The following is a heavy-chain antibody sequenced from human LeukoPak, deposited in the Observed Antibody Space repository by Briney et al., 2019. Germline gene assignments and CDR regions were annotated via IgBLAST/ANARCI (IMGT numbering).Heavy chain of an antibody. CDR1: GFTFSSYE. CDR2: ISSSGSTI. CDR3: ARYRYPGKTYHYYYGMDV. J-gene: IGHJ6*02. V-gene: IGHV3-48*03. D-gene: IGHD3-16*02. Sequence: GGSLRLSCAASGFTFSSYEMNWVRQAPGKGLEWVSYISSSGSTIYYADSVKGRFTISRDNAKNSLYLQMNSLRAEDTAVYYCARYRYPGKTYHYYYGMDVWGQGTTVTVSS.